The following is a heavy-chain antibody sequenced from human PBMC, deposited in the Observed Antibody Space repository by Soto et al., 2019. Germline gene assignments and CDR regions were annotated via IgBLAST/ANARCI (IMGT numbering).Heavy chain of an antibody. V-gene: IGHV4-34*01. J-gene: IGHJ4*02. CDR3: ARAPIIGATFFDS. CDR2: INRSGGT. CDR1: GGSISGHY. Sequence: SETLSLTCAVNGGSISGHYWSWIRQAPGKGLEWIGEINRSGGTNYDPSLKSRVTISVDASKNQFSLKLQSVTAADTAVYYCARAPIIGATFFDSWGQGARVTVSS. D-gene: IGHD1-26*01.